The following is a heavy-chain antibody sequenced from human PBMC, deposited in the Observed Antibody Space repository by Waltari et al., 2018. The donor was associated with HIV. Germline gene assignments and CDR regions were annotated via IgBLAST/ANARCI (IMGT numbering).Heavy chain of an antibody. J-gene: IGHJ4*02. CDR3: ARERNPHDFDY. CDR2: INGGSGNT. Sequence: QVQLVQSGAEVKKPGASVKVSCKASGYLFTNYPMHWVRTAPGQSLEWMGLINGGSGNTKYSQKFQDRVAMTSDASATTAYMELSSLRSEDTAVYYCARERNPHDFDYWGQGTLVTVSS. V-gene: IGHV1-3*01. CDR1: GYLFTNYP.